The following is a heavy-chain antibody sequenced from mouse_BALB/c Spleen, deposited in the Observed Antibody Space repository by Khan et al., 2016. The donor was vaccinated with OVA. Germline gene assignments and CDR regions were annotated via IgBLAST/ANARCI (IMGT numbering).Heavy chain of an antibody. V-gene: IGHV5-6*01. Sequence: EVELVESGGDLVKPGGSLKLSCAASGFTFSSYGMSWVRQTPDKRLEWVAIIISGDIYTYYPDSVKGRFTISRDNAKNTLYLQMSSLKSEDTAMYYCARQGYGGGFAYWGHGTLVTVSA. CDR3: ARQGYGGGFAY. CDR1: GFTFSSYG. D-gene: IGHD1-1*01. J-gene: IGHJ3*01. CDR2: IISGDIYT.